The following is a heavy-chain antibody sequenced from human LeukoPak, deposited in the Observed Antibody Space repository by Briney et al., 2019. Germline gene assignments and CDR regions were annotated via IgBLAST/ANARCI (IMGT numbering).Heavy chain of an antibody. V-gene: IGHV1-8*03. CDR3: ARGEGWSDYYRSLAY. CDR1: GYTFTSYD. J-gene: IGHJ4*02. CDR2: MNPNSGIT. Sequence: ASVKVSCKASGYTFTSYDINWVRQATGQGLEWMGWMNPNSGITGYAQKFQGRVTITRNISITTAYMELSSLRSDDTAVYYCARGEGWSDYYRSLAYWGQGTLVTVSS. D-gene: IGHD3-3*01.